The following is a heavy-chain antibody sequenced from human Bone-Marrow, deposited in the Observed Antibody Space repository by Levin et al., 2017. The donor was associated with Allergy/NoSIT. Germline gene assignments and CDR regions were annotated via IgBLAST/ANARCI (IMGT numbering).Heavy chain of an antibody. J-gene: IGHJ6*02. V-gene: IGHV3-9*01. CDR1: GFTFDDYA. Sequence: AGGSLRLSCAASGFTFDDYAMHWVRQAPGKGLEWVSGISWNSGSIGYADSVKGRFTISRDNAKNSLYLQMNSLRAEDTALYYCAKATYDWGDSSSWYYYYGMDVWGQGTTVTVSS. CDR3: AKATYDWGDSSSWYYYYGMDV. CDR2: ISWNSGSI. D-gene: IGHD6-13*01.